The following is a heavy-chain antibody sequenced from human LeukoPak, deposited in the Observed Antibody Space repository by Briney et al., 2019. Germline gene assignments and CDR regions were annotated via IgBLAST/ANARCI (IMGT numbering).Heavy chain of an antibody. CDR1: GGSFSGYY. D-gene: IGHD2-15*01. CDR3: ATHPPKVCTGGSCTDY. J-gene: IGHJ4*02. CDR2: INHSGST. Sequence: SETLSLNCAVYGGSFSGYYWSWIRQPPGKGLEWIGEINHSGSTNYNPSLKSRVTISVDMSKNQFSLKLSSVTAADTAVYYCATHPPKVCTGGSCTDYWGQGTLVTVSS. V-gene: IGHV4-34*01.